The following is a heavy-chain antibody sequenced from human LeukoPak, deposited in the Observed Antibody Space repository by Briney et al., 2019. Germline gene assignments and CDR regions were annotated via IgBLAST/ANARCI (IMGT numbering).Heavy chain of an antibody. V-gene: IGHV5-51*01. CDR2: IYPGDSDT. CDR1: GYSFSTYW. CDR3: ARQLGATSPTWFDP. D-gene: IGHD1-26*01. J-gene: IGHJ5*02. Sequence: GESPKISCKGSGYSFSTYWIGWVRQMPGKGLEWMGIIYPGDSDTRYSPSFQGQVTISADKSISTAYLQWSSLKASDTAMYYCARQLGATSPTWFDPWGQGTLVTVSS.